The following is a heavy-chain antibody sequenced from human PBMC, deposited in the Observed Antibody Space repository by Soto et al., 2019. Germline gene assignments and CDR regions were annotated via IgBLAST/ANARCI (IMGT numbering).Heavy chain of an antibody. CDR3: ATRGGRGGPR. Sequence: QVQLQQWVAGLLKPSETLSLTCAVYGGSFSGYYCSWIRQHPGKGLEWLGEINHSGSTNYNPSLKSRVTISVDTSKNQFSLKLSSVTAADTAVYYCATRGGRGGPRWGQGTLVTVSS. J-gene: IGHJ4*02. D-gene: IGHD2-15*01. CDR1: GGSFSGYY. CDR2: INHSGST. V-gene: IGHV4-34*01.